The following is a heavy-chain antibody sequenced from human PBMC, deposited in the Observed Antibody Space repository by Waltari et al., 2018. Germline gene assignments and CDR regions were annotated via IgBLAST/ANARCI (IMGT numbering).Heavy chain of an antibody. CDR2: IYYSGST. CDR3: ARPKYSGSSTDAFDI. V-gene: IGHV4-39*01. CDR1: GGSISSSSYY. D-gene: IGHD1-26*01. Sequence: QLQLQESGPGLVKPSETLSLTCTVSGGSISSSSYYWGWIRQPPGKGLEWIGSIYYSGSTYYNPSLKSRVTISVDTSKNQFSLKLSSVTAADTAVYYCARPKYSGSSTDAFDIWGQGTMVTVSS. J-gene: IGHJ3*02.